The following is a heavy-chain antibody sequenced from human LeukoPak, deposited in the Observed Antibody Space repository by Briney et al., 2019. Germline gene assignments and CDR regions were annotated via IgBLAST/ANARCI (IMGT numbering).Heavy chain of an antibody. CDR1: GFTFSSYA. J-gene: IGHJ4*02. D-gene: IGHD2-15*01. CDR2: ISGSGGDT. Sequence: GGSPRLSCAASGFTFSSYAMSWVRQAPGKGLEWVSGISGSGGDTYYADSVKGRFTISRDNSKSTLYLQMNSLRAEDTAVFYCAIGGVVARKFFDYWGQGTLVTVSS. V-gene: IGHV3-23*01. CDR3: AIGGVVARKFFDY.